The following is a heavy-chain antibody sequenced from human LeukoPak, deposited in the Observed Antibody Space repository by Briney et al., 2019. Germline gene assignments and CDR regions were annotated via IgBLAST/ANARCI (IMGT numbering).Heavy chain of an antibody. CDR2: IYPGDSDT. CDR1: GYSFTSYW. V-gene: IGHV5-51*01. Sequence: GESLKICCKGSGYSFTSYWIGWVRQMPGKGLEWMGIIYPGDSDTRYSPSFQGQVTISADKSISTAYLQWSSLKASDTAMYYCARHGSYYDRSGYYSVDYWGQGTLVTVSS. CDR3: ARHGSYYDRSGYYSVDY. J-gene: IGHJ4*02. D-gene: IGHD3-22*01.